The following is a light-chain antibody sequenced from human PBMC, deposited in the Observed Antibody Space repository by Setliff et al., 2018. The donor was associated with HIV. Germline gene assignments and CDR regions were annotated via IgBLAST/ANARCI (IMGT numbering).Light chain of an antibody. V-gene: IGLV2-14*01. CDR2: EVG. J-gene: IGLJ1*01. CDR3: CSYTSSTTLG. CDR1: SSDVGGYDY. Sequence: QPVLTQPASVSGSPGQSITISCTGTSSDVGGYDYVSWYQQHPGKVPKLMLYEVGNRPSGVSNRFSGSKSGNTASLTISGLQAEDEADYYCCSYTSSTTLGFGTGTKVTVL.